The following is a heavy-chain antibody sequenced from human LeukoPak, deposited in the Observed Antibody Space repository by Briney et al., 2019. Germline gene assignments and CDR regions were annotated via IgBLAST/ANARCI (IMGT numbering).Heavy chain of an antibody. J-gene: IGHJ4*02. CDR2: ISGSGGST. V-gene: IGHV3-23*01. D-gene: IGHD6-13*01. Sequence: GGSLRLSCAASGFTFSSYAMSWVRQAPGKGLEWVSAISGSGGSTYYADSVKGRFTISRDNSKNTLYLQMSSLRAEDTAVYYCAKRRIAPRGFYFDYWGQGTLVTVSS. CDR1: GFTFSSYA. CDR3: AKRRIAPRGFYFDY.